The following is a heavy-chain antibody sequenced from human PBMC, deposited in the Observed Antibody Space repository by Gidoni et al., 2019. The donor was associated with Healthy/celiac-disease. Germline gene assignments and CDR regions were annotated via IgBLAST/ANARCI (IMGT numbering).Heavy chain of an antibody. CDR1: GFPFSSYE. Sequence: EVQLVESGGGLVQPGGSLRLSCAASGFPFSSYEMHWVRQATGKGLEGVSAIGTAGDTYYPGSVKGRFTISRENAKNSLYLQMNSLRAGDTAVYYCARGNEPRYGSGSSVHMDVWGKGTTVTVSS. J-gene: IGHJ6*03. V-gene: IGHV3-13*04. CDR2: IGTAGDT. CDR3: ARGNEPRYGSGSSVHMDV. D-gene: IGHD3-10*01.